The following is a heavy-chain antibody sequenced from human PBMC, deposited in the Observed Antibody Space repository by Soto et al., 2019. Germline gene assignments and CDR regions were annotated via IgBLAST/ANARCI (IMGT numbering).Heavy chain of an antibody. CDR3: ARVSDYDSSGYYSLAFDI. V-gene: IGHV6-1*01. J-gene: IGHJ3*02. D-gene: IGHD3-22*01. CDR2: TYYRSKWYN. CDR1: GDSVSSNSAA. Sequence: SQTLSLTCAISGDSVSSNSAAWNWIRQSPSRGLEWLGRTYYRSKWYNDYAVSVKSRITINPDTSKNQFSLQLNSVTPEDTAVYYCARVSDYDSSGYYSLAFDIWAKGQWSPSPQ.